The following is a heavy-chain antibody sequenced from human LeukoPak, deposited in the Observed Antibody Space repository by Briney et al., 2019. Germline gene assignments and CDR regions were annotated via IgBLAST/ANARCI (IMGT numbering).Heavy chain of an antibody. CDR3: TTYRYSYGSTGYSYFDH. CDR2: ITSKTSGEAT. J-gene: IGHJ4*02. CDR1: GLTFGNAW. V-gene: IGHV3-15*01. D-gene: IGHD3-22*01. Sequence: GGSRRLSCAASGLTFGNAWMSWVRQAPGKGLEWGARITSKTSGEATDYAAPVRGRFTISRDDSKATLYLQMDSLETEDTAIYYCTTYRYSYGSTGYSYFDHWGQGILVTVSS.